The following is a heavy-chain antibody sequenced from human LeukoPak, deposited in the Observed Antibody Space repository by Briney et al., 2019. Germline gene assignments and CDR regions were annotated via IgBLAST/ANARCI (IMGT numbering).Heavy chain of an antibody. J-gene: IGHJ5*02. V-gene: IGHV1-69*01. D-gene: IGHD3-10*01. CDR1: GGTFSSYA. Sequence: AASVKVSCKASGGTFSSYAISWVRQAPGQGLEWMGGIIPIFGTANYAQKFQGRVTITADESTSTAYMELSSLRSEDAAVYYCARSYGSGPARFDPWGQGTLVTVSS. CDR3: ARSYGSGPARFDP. CDR2: IIPIFGTA.